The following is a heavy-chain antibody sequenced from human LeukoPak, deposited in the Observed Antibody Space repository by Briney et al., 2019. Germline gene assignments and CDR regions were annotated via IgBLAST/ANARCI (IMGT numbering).Heavy chain of an antibody. J-gene: IGHJ6*03. CDR1: GFTVSSNY. V-gene: IGHV3-53*01. Sequence: GGSLRLSCAASGFTVSSNYMSWVRQAPGKGLEWVSIIYSGGSTYYADSVKGRFTISRDNSKNTLYLQMNSLRAEDTAVYYCARRSSSSSPYYYYYYMDVWGKGTTVTVSS. CDR2: IYSGGST. CDR3: ARRSSSSSPYYYYYYMDV. D-gene: IGHD6-6*01.